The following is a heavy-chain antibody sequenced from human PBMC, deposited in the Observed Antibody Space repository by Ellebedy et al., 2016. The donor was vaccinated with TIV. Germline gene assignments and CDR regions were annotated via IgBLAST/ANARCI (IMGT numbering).Heavy chain of an antibody. V-gene: IGHV3-48*04. CDR2: ISGSGNTK. CDR1: GFTFSTYS. CDR3: ARDRGYDTFDY. J-gene: IGHJ4*02. D-gene: IGHD5-12*01. Sequence: GESLKISCTDSGFTFSTYSMNWVRQAPGKGLEWVSYISGSGNTKYYTDSVKGRFTISRDNAKNSLYLHMNSLRAEDTAVYYCARDRGYDTFDYWGQGILVTVSS.